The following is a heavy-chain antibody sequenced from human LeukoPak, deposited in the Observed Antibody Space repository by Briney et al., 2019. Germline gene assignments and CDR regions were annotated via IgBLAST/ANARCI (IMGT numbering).Heavy chain of an antibody. CDR1: GFTFSSYS. V-gene: IGHV3-21*01. CDR3: ARDAKGVVIIAY. CDR2: ISSSSSYI. D-gene: IGHD2-21*01. Sequence: GGSLSLSCAASGFTFSSYSINWVRHAPRKGLGWVSSISSSSSYIYYADSVKGRFTISSDNAKNSLYLQMNSRRAEYTAVYYCARDAKGVVIIAYWGQGTLVTVSS. J-gene: IGHJ4*02.